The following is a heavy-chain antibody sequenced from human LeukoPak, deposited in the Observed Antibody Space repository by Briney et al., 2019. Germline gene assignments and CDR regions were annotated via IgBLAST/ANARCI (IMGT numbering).Heavy chain of an antibody. J-gene: IGHJ4*02. D-gene: IGHD3-22*01. Sequence: PGGSLRLSCAASGFTFSSYAMSWVRQAPGKGLEWVSAISGSGGSTYYADSVKGRFTISRDNSKNTLYLQMNSLRAEDTAVYYCAGRYDSTEEPFDYWGQGTLVTVSS. V-gene: IGHV3-23*01. CDR3: AGRYDSTEEPFDY. CDR2: ISGSGGST. CDR1: GFTFSSYA.